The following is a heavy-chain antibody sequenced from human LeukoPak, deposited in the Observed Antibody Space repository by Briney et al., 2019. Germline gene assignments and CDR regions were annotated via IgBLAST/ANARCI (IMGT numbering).Heavy chain of an antibody. CDR3: AREYYYDSSEFDY. J-gene: IGHJ4*02. CDR2: INTNSGNP. Sequence: ASVKASCKASGYTFTTYVINWVRQAPGQGLEWMGWINTNSGNPTYAQGFTGRFVFSLDTSVSTAYLQITSLKAEDTAVYYCAREYYYDSSEFDYWGQGTLVTVSS. D-gene: IGHD3-22*01. CDR1: GYTFTTYV. V-gene: IGHV7-4-1*02.